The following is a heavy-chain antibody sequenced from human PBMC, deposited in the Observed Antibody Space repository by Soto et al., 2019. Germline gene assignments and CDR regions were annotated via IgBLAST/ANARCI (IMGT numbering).Heavy chain of an antibody. Sequence: GGSLRLSCAASGFTFSTYPMNWVRQAPGKGLEWVSGISGSGISTYYADSVKGRFTISRDNSENTVFLQMNSLRAEDTAVYYCAKPPVITASYYYYDMDVWGQGTTVTVSS. D-gene: IGHD4-4*01. CDR1: GFTFSTYP. V-gene: IGHV3-23*01. CDR2: ISGSGIST. J-gene: IGHJ6*02. CDR3: AKPPVITASYYYYDMDV.